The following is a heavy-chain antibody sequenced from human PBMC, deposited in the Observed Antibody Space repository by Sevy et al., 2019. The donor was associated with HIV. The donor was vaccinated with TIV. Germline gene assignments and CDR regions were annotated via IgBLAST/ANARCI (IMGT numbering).Heavy chain of an antibody. CDR2: IKQDGSEK. Sequence: GGSLRLSCAASGFTFSSYWMSWVRQAPGKGLEWVATIKQDGSEKYYVDSVKGRFTISRDNAKNSLYLQMNSLRAEDTAVYYCAREGIVVVPAAENNYYYYGMDVWGQGTTVTVSS. CDR1: GFTFSSYW. V-gene: IGHV3-7*01. CDR3: AREGIVVVPAAENNYYYYGMDV. D-gene: IGHD2-2*01. J-gene: IGHJ6*02.